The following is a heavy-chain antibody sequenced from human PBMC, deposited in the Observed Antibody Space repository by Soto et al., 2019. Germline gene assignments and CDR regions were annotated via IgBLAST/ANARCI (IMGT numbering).Heavy chain of an antibody. J-gene: IGHJ4*02. D-gene: IGHD3-22*01. CDR2: TYHRSKWHS. CDR3: ARSGPGGYIDY. CDR1: GYSVSSTNAA. V-gene: IGHV6-1*01. Sequence: SQTLSLTCAISGYSVSSTNAALNLIRQSPSRGLEWLGRTYHRSKWHSGYAVSVRSRISISPDTSKNRFSLQLNSVTPDDTAVYYCARSGPGGYIDYWGRGTLVTVS.